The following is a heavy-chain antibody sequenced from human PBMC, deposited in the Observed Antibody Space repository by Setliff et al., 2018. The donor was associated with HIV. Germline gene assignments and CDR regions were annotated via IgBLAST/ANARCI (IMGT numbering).Heavy chain of an antibody. Sequence: ASVKVSCKASGYTFTSYAMHWVRQAPGQSLEWMGGIIPIFGSINYAQKFQGRVTITRDTSASTAYMELSSLRSEDTAVYYCARGDSSGYRPFQHWGQGTLVTVSS. CDR1: GYTFTSYA. CDR2: IIPIFGSI. CDR3: ARGDSSGYRPFQH. V-gene: IGHV1-3*01. D-gene: IGHD3-22*01. J-gene: IGHJ1*01.